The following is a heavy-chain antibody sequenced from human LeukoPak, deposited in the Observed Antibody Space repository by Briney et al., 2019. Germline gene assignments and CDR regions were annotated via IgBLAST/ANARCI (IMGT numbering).Heavy chain of an antibody. D-gene: IGHD2-15*01. CDR2: IYSGGST. V-gene: IGHV3-53*01. J-gene: IGHJ6*03. CDR1: GLTVSSNY. CDR3: ARDRGGGHMDV. Sequence: PGGSLRLSCAASGLTVSSNYMSWVRQAPGKGLEWVSVIYSGGSTYYADSVKGRFTISRENAKNSLYLQMNSLRAGDTAVYYCARDRGGGHMDVWGKGTTVTISS.